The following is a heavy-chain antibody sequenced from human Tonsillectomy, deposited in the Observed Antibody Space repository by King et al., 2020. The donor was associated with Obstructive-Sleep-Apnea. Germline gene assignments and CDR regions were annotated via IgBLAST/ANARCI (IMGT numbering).Heavy chain of an antibody. V-gene: IGHV4-30-4*07. CDR3: ARGYCSGGSCYYAFDI. CDR1: GGSISSGGYS. J-gene: IGHJ3*02. Sequence: QLQESGPGLVKPSQTLSLTCAVSGGSISSGGYSWSWIRQPPGKGLEWIGYIYYSGSTYYNPSLKSRVTISVDTSKNQFSLKLSSVTAADTAVYYCARGYCSGGSCYYAFDIWGQGTMVTVSS. CDR2: IYYSGST. D-gene: IGHD2-15*01.